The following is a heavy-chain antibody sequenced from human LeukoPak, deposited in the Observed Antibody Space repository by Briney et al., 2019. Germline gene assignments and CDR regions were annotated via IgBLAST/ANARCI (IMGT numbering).Heavy chain of an antibody. CDR3: ARGPTVMGVDY. J-gene: IGHJ4*02. CDR2: ISSSSSYI. Sequence: GRSLRLSCAASGFTFDDYAMHWVRQAPGKGLEWVSSISSSSSYIYYADSVKGRFTISRDNAKNSLYLQMNSLRAEDTAVYYCARGPTVMGVDYWGQGTLVTVSS. V-gene: IGHV3-21*01. D-gene: IGHD4-17*01. CDR1: GFTFDDYA.